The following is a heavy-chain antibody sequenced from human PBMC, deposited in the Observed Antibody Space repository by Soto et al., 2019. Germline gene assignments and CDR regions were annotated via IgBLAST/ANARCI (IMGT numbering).Heavy chain of an antibody. CDR3: ARRNGSCLDY. D-gene: IGHD6-13*01. CDR2: IYYSGST. J-gene: IGHJ4*02. Sequence: SETLSLTCTVSGGSISSYYWSWIRQPPGKGLEWIGYIYYSGSTNYNPSLKSRVTISVDTSKNQFSLKLSSVTAADTAVDYCARRNGSCLDYWGQRSLVTVSS. V-gene: IGHV4-59*08. CDR1: GGSISSYY.